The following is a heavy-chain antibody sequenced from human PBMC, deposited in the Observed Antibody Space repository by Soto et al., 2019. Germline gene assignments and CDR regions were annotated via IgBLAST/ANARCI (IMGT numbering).Heavy chain of an antibody. D-gene: IGHD3-16*01. Sequence: SGPALVTPTQSLTLTCTFSWFSLSSSEMCVSWIRQPPGRALEWLARIDWDDDKYYSTSLKTRLTISKDTSKNQVVLTMTNMDPVDTATYYCARDLHDYVSFRFDLWGQGTLVTVSS. CDR1: WFSLSSSEMC. V-gene: IGHV2-70*11. CDR3: ARDLHDYVSFRFDL. J-gene: IGHJ5*02. CDR2: IDWDDDK.